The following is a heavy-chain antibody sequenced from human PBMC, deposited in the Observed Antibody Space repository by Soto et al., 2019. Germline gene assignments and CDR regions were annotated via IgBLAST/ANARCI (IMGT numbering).Heavy chain of an antibody. CDR3: ARLFPHEYIWGSYRPSYYFDY. CDR2: IYYSGST. Sequence: SETLSHTCTVSGGSISSSSYYWGWIRQPPGKGLEWIGSIYYSGSTYYNPSLKSRVTISVDTSKNQFSLKLSSVTAADTAVYYCARLFPHEYIWGSYRPSYYFDYWGQGTLVTV. CDR1: GGSISSSSYY. D-gene: IGHD3-16*02. J-gene: IGHJ4*02. V-gene: IGHV4-39*01.